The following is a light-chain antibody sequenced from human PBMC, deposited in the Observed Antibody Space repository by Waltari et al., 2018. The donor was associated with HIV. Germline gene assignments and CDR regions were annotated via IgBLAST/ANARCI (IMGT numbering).Light chain of an antibody. CDR3: SSFAGSNTVV. Sequence: NFVLTQPHSVSESPGKTVPIPCTRNSGSIASNYVQWSQQRPGSSPTTVIYEDTQRPSGVPDRFSGSIDSSSNSASLIISGLTTEDEAHYFCSSFAGSNTVVFGGGTKLTVL. CDR2: EDT. V-gene: IGLV6-57*01. CDR1: SGSIASNY. J-gene: IGLJ2*01.